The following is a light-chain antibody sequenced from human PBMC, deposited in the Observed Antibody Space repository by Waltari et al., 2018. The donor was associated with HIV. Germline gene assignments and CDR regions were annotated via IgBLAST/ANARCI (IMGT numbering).Light chain of an antibody. CDR2: DVT. CDR3: SSYVGSSTSWL. J-gene: IGLJ3*02. Sequence: QSALTQPASVSGSPGQSIVISCTGTSADVGYYTYVPWYQQHPGKVPKRVIYDVTSRPSGVSNRFSGSKSGNTASLTISGLRADDEADYYCSSYVGSSTSWLFGGGTKLTV. V-gene: IGLV2-14*03. CDR1: SADVGYYTY.